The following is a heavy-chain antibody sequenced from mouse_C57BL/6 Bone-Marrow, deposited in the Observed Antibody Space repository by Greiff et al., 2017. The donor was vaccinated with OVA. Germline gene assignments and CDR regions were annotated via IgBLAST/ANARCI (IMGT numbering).Heavy chain of an antibody. J-gene: IGHJ2*01. CDR2: ISSGGSYT. Sequence: EVKLVESGGDLVKPGGSLKLSCAASGFTFSSYGMSWVRQTPDKRLEWVATISSGGSYTYYPDSVKGRFTISRDNDKNTLYLQMSSLKSEDTAMYYCARHGDYGSFFDYWGQGTTLTVSS. V-gene: IGHV5-6*02. CDR1: GFTFSSYG. CDR3: ARHGDYGSFFDY. D-gene: IGHD1-1*01.